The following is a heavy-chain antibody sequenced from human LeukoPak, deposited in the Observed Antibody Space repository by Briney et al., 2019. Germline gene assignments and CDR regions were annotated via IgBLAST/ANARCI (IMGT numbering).Heavy chain of an antibody. CDR3: ARVEAAVLDY. V-gene: IGHV4-61*02. D-gene: IGHD6-13*01. Sequence: SETLSLTCSVSGGSISSSNYYWSWIRQPAGKGLEWIGRIYTSESTNYNPSLKSRVTISVDTSKNQFSLKLSSVTAADTAVYYCARVEAAVLDYWGQGTLVTVSS. CDR1: GGSISSSNYY. CDR2: IYTSEST. J-gene: IGHJ4*02.